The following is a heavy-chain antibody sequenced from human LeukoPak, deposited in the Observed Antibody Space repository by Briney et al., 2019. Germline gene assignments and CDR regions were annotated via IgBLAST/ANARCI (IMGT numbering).Heavy chain of an antibody. D-gene: IGHD6-19*01. CDR1: TFSFSSYG. V-gene: IGHV3-30*02. J-gene: IGHJ4*02. CDR3: ANTMYSSGWSPFDY. CDR2: IRYEGNNK. Sequence: GGSLRLSCAAPTFSFSSYGIHWVRQAPGKGLEWVAFIRYEGNNKYYADSVKGRFTISRDNSKNTLYLQMNSLRVEDTAVYYCANTMYSSGWSPFDYWGQGTLVTVSS.